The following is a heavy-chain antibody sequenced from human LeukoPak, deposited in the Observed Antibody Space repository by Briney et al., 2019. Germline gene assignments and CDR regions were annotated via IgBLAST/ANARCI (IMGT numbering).Heavy chain of an antibody. CDR1: GFTFSHYW. CDR2: IKPDGSDT. D-gene: IGHD3-3*01. Sequence: GGSLRLSCAVSGFTFSHYWMSWVRQAPGKGLEWVANIKPDGSDTYHMDSVEGRFTISRDNAMSSLYLQMNSLRAEDTAVYYCARVGYSNYDLDFWGQGTLVTVSS. V-gene: IGHV3-7*01. CDR3: ARVGYSNYDLDF. J-gene: IGHJ4*02.